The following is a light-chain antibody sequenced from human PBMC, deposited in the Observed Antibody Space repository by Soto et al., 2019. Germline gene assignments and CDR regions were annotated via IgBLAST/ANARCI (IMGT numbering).Light chain of an antibody. J-gene: IGKJ1*01. CDR3: QQNYNTPQT. Sequence: DLQMTQSPSSLSASVGDRVTITCRASQIISNYLCWYQQKPGKAPKLLIYAASSLQSGVPSRFSGSGSGTDFTLTISSLQPEDFATYYCQQNYNTPQTFGQGTKVELK. V-gene: IGKV1-39*01. CDR1: QIISNY. CDR2: AAS.